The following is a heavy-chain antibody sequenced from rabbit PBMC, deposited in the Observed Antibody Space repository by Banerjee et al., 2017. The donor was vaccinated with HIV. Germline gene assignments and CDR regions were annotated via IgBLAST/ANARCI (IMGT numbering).Heavy chain of an antibody. CDR2: IFPGFGIK. J-gene: IGHJ4*01. Sequence: QEQLVESGGGLVQPEGSLTLSCKASGFSFSTYYYMCWVRQAPGKGLEWIAYIFPGFGIKNYANSVKGRFTISSDNAQTTVFLQVTSLTAADTATYFCARGGSSHDIGLNLWGQGTLVTVS. V-gene: IGHV1S45*01. CDR3: ARGGSSHDIGLNL. D-gene: IGHD4-2*01. CDR1: GFSFSTYYY.